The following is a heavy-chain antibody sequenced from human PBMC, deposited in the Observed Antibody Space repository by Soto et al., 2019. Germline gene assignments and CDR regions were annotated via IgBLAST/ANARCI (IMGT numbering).Heavy chain of an antibody. V-gene: IGHV3-30-3*01. CDR1: GFTFSSYA. CDR2: ISYDGSNK. J-gene: IGHJ6*02. Sequence: QVQLVESGGGVVQPGRSLRLSCAASGFTFSSYAMHWVRQAPGKGLEWVAVISYDGSNKYYADSVKGRFTISRDNSKNTLYLQMNSLRAEDTAVYYCAREVGGGVVVPAAVQHYYYYGMDVWGQGTTVTVSS. D-gene: IGHD2-2*01. CDR3: AREVGGGVVVPAAVQHYYYYGMDV.